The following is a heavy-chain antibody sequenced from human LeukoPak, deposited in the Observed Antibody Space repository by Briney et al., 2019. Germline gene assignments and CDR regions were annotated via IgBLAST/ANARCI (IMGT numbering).Heavy chain of an antibody. D-gene: IGHD2-21*01. V-gene: IGHV1-2*02. CDR1: GYSFTDY. J-gene: IGHJ5*02. Sequence: ASVKVSCKTSGYSFTDYMHRGRQDPGRGLEWLRCINPNSGGTRSAQKFQGRVTRTRDTSITTVYMAVSWLTSADTAIYYCARADRLDGGPYLIGPWGQGTLVTVSS. CDR3: ARADRLDGGPYLIGP. CDR2: INPNSGGT.